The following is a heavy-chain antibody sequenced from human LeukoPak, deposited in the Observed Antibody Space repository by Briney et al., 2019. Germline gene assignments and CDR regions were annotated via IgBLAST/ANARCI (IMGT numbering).Heavy chain of an antibody. D-gene: IGHD3-9*01. CDR1: GDSINSGVSY. CDR2: IYYSGSAGST. Sequence: SETLSLTCSVSGDSINSGVSYWAWSRQPPGKGVEWIRTIYYSGSAGSTYYNPSLKSRVTISVDTSKNQFSLNLSSVTAADTAIYYCARHLYDKTGRPLDSWGQGTLVTVSS. CDR3: ARHLYDKTGRPLDS. J-gene: IGHJ4*02. V-gene: IGHV4-39*01.